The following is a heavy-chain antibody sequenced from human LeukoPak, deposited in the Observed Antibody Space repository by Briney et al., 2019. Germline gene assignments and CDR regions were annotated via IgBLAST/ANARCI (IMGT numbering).Heavy chain of an antibody. J-gene: IGHJ6*03. Sequence: GGSLRLSCAASGFAVSSYSMNWVRQAPGKGLEWVSSISGSSSYIYYADSVKGRFTISRDNAKNSLYLQMNSLRAEDTAVYYCARGAVAGYYYYYMDVWGKGTTVTVSS. CDR1: GFAVSSYS. D-gene: IGHD6-19*01. V-gene: IGHV3-21*01. CDR3: ARGAVAGYYYYYMDV. CDR2: ISGSSSYI.